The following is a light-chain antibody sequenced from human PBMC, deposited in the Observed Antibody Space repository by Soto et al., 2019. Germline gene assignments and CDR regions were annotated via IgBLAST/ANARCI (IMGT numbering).Light chain of an antibody. J-gene: IGLJ2*01. CDR1: SSDVGRYNL. CDR3: CSYAAPSTLI. V-gene: IGLV2-23*01. Sequence: QSALTQPASVSGSPGQSIIISCIGTSSDVGRYNLVSWYQRHPGKAPKLIIYEGSKRPSGVSYRFSASKSANTASLTISGLQAEDEAEYYCCSYAAPSTLIFGGGTKVTVL. CDR2: EGS.